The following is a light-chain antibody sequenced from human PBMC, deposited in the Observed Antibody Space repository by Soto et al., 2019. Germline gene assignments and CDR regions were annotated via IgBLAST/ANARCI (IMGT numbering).Light chain of an antibody. J-gene: IGKJ2*01. Sequence: EIVMTQSPATLSVSPGERATLSCRASQTVYSKLAWYQQKPGQAPRLLIYGASTRATGIPARFSGSGSGTEFTLTISSLQSEDFAIYYCQQYNSWPPYTFGQGTKLEIK. V-gene: IGKV3-15*01. CDR3: QQYNSWPPYT. CDR2: GAS. CDR1: QTVYSK.